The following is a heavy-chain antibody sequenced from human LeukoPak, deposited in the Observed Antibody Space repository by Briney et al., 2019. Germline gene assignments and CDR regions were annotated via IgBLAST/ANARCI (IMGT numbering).Heavy chain of an antibody. CDR1: GFTFSSYW. CDR3: ASLYDSSGYHTA. V-gene: IGHV3-74*01. J-gene: IGHJ5*02. Sequence: GGSLRLSCAASGFTFSSYWMHWVRQAPGKGLVWVSRINSDGSSTSYADSVKGRFTISRDNAKNTLYLQMNSLRAEDTAVYYCASLYDSSGYHTAWGQGTLVTVSS. D-gene: IGHD3-22*01. CDR2: INSDGSST.